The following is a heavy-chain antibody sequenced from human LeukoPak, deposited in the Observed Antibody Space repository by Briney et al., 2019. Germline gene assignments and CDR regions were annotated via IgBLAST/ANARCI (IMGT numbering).Heavy chain of an antibody. CDR2: MNPNSGNR. CDR1: AYTLTSCD. J-gene: IGHJ4*02. V-gene: IGHV1-8*01. D-gene: IGHD2-2*01. Sequence: ASVKVSCKASAYTLTSCDINWVRPATGQGLEWMGWMNPNSGNRGYAQKFQGRVTMTTDTSTNTAYMELRSLRSDDTAVYYCARRFQEYQLLLSALGYWGQGTLVTVSS. CDR3: ARRFQEYQLLLSALGY.